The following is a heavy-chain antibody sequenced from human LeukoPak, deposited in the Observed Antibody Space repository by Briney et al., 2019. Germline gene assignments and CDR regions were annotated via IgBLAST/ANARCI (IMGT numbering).Heavy chain of an antibody. CDR3: AKEMVVAAALDY. CDR1: GFTFDDYT. J-gene: IGHJ4*02. Sequence: GGSLRLSCAASGFTFDDYTIHWVRQAPGKGLEWVSLISWDGGTRYYAGSVKGRFTISRDNSKNSLYLQMNSLRTEDTALYYCAKEMVVAAALDYWGQGTLVTVSS. CDR2: ISWDGGTR. V-gene: IGHV3-43*01. D-gene: IGHD2-15*01.